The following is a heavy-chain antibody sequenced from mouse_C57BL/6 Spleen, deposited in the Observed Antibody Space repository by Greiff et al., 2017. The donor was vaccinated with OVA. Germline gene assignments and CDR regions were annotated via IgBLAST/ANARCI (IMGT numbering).Heavy chain of an antibody. Sequence: EVQLQQSGPELVKPGASVKIPRKASGYTFTDYNMDWVKQSHGKSLEWIGDINPNNGGTIYTQKFKGKATLTVDKSSSTAYMELRSLTSEDTAVYYCARMANYYGSSWFDYWGQGTTLTVSS. D-gene: IGHD1-1*01. J-gene: IGHJ2*01. V-gene: IGHV1-18*01. CDR2: INPNNGGT. CDR3: ARMANYYGSSWFDY. CDR1: GYTFTDYN.